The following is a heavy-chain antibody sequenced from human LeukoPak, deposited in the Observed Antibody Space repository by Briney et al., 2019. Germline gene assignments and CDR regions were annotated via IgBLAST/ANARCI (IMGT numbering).Heavy chain of an antibody. CDR1: GGSISSYY. J-gene: IGHJ4*02. CDR2: IYYSGST. CDR3: ARTYYYDSSGYSFSD. D-gene: IGHD3-22*01. Sequence: PSETLSLTCTVSGGSISSYYWSWIRQPPGKGLEWIGYIYYSGSTNYNPSLKSRVTISVDTSKNQFFLKLSSVTAADTAVYYCARTYYYDSSGYSFSDWGQGTLVTVSS. V-gene: IGHV4-59*01.